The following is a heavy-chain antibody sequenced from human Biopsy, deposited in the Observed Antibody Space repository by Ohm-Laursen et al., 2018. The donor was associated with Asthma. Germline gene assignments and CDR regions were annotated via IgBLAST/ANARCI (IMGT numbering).Heavy chain of an antibody. CDR1: GGTFNTYV. V-gene: IGHV1-69*01. D-gene: IGHD2-2*01. CDR2: INSVFGTT. CDR3: AREAGSCISRTCYSLDF. Sequence: SSVKVSCKSLGGTFNTYVIGWVRQAPGQGLEWMGGINSVFGTTTYPQKFQDRVTITADDSTSTVYMELSSLRSEDTAVYYCAREAGSCISRTCYSLDFWGQGILVTVSS. J-gene: IGHJ4*02.